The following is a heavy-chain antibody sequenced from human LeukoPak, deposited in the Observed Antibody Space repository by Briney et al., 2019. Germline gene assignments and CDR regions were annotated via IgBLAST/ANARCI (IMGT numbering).Heavy chain of an antibody. CDR2: MYYTGSS. V-gene: IGHV4-59*01. CDR1: GGSISPYY. D-gene: IGHD3-10*01. Sequence: SETLSLTCTFSGGSISPYYWSWIRQSPGKGLEWIGYMYYTGSSKYSPSLRSRVTISLDTSKNQLSLNLISVTDADTAVSYCVRSGGAGGGVWGQGTLVTVSS. J-gene: IGHJ4*02. CDR3: VRSGGAGGGV.